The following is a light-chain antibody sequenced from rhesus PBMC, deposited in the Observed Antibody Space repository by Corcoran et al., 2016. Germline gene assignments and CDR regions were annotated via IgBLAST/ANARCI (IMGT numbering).Light chain of an antibody. CDR2: GAS. CDR3: QQDYSWPWT. CDR1: QSVSSS. V-gene: IGKV3-42*01. Sequence: EIVMTQSPATLSLSPGERATLSCRASQSVSSSLAWYQQKPGQAPKHLIYGASSRATGIPDRFSGRGSGTEFTLTISSLEPEDVGVYYCQQDYSWPWTFGQGTKVEIK. J-gene: IGKJ1*01.